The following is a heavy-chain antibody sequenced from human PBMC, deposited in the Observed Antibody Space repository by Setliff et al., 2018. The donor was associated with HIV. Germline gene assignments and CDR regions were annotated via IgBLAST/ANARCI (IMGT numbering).Heavy chain of an antibody. CDR3: AKDPRGYNYGFPDFDY. D-gene: IGHD5-18*01. CDR1: GVTFSTYT. J-gene: IGHJ4*02. V-gene: IGHV3-21*04. CDR2: ISSSSSFI. Sequence: PGGSLRLSCAASGVTFSTYTMNWVRQAPGKGLEWLSSISSSSSFIYYADSVKGRFTISRDNSKNTLYLQMNSLRAEDTAVYYCAKDPRGYNYGFPDFDYWGQGTLVTVSS.